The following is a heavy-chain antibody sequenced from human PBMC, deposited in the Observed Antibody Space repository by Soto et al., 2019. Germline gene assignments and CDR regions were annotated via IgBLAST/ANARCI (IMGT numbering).Heavy chain of an antibody. CDR2: IWYDGSNK. J-gene: IGHJ6*02. V-gene: IGHV3-33*01. D-gene: IGHD6-13*01. CDR1: GFTFSNYD. CDR3: ARDRRPQSSWYNYGMDV. Sequence: GGSLRLSCAASGFTFSNYDIHWVRQAPGKGLEWVAVIWYDGSNKYYADSVKGRFTISRDNSKNTLYLQMNSLRAEDTAVYYCARDRRPQSSWYNYGMDVWGQGTTVTVSS.